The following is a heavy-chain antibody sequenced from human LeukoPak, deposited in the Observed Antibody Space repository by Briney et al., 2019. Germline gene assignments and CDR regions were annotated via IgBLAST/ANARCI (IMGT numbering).Heavy chain of an antibody. J-gene: IGHJ4*02. Sequence: PGESLRPSCATSGFTFSSSTFGSYTMNWVRQAPGKGLEWVSSISSTGTYIYYTDSVKGRFTISRDIANSLLYLQMNSLRADDTAVYYCARDLDYSTGFDYWGQGTLVTVSS. D-gene: IGHD4-11*01. CDR3: ARDLDYSTGFDY. V-gene: IGHV3-21*01. CDR1: GFTFSSSTFGSYT. CDR2: ISSTGTYI.